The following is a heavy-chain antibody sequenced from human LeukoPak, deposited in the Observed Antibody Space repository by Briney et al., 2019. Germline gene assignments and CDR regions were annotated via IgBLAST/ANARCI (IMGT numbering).Heavy chain of an antibody. D-gene: IGHD4-17*01. J-gene: IGHJ4*02. Sequence: GGSLRLSCAASGFSFSSYWMNWVRQAPGKGLEWVSSISTSSSYIYYADSVKGRFTISRNNPKNSLYLQMNSLRAEDTAVYYCARNRGDPSYFDYWGQGTLVTVSS. CDR2: ISTSSSYI. V-gene: IGHV3-21*01. CDR1: GFSFSSYW. CDR3: ARNRGDPSYFDY.